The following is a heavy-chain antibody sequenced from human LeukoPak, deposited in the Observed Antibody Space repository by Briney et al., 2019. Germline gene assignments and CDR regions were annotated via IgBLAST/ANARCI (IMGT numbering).Heavy chain of an antibody. CDR1: GYTFTSYY. CDR3: ARDFEQQQLEGHRAVAGSA. V-gene: IGHV1-46*01. J-gene: IGHJ5*02. D-gene: IGHD6-13*01. CDR2: INPSGGST. Sequence: GASVKVSCKASGYTFTSYYMHWVRQAPGQGLEWMGIINPSGGSTSYAQKFQGRVTMTRDTSTSTVYMELSSLRSEDTAVYYCARDFEQQQLEGHRAVAGSAWGQGTLVTVSS.